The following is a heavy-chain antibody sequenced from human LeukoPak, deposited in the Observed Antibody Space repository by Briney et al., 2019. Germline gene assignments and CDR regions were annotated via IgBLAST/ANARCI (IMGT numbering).Heavy chain of an antibody. CDR1: GYTFTGYY. D-gene: IGHD3-3*01. CDR2: INPSSGGT. Sequence: VASVKVSCKASGYTFTGYYMHWVRQAPGQGLEWMGWINPSSGGTNYAQKLQGRVTMTRDTSISTAYMELSRLRSDDTAVYYCARLTYYDFWSGYNYAFDIWGQGTMVTVSS. J-gene: IGHJ3*02. CDR3: ARLTYYDFWSGYNYAFDI. V-gene: IGHV1-2*02.